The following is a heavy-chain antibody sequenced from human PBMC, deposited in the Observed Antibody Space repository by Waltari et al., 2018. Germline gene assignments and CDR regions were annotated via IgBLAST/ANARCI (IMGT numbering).Heavy chain of an antibody. CDR1: EFTVSNNY. D-gene: IGHD3-22*01. J-gene: IGHJ4*02. Sequence: EVQLTESGGVLVQHGEYLRVSCEASEFTVSNNYMSWVRQAPGKGLEWVSLIYSGGYTQYADSVKGRFTISRDNSKNTLYLQMNSLRVEDTAVYYCARNPRYDSPDWGQGTLVTVSS. CDR2: IYSGGYT. V-gene: IGHV3-66*02. CDR3: ARNPRYDSPD.